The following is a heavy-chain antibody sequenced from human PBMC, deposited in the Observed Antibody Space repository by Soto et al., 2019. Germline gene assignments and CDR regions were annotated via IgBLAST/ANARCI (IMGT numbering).Heavy chain of an antibody. V-gene: IGHV4-34*01. CDR1: GGSFSGYY. J-gene: IGHJ4*02. Sequence: QVQLQQWGAGLLKPSETLSLTCAVYGGSFSGYYWSWIRQPPGKGLEWIGEINHSGSTNYNPSLKRRVTISVDTSKNQFSLKLSSVTAADTAVYYCARGRGYSSGYYYSTWGYYFDYWGQGTLVTVSS. CDR3: ARGRGYSSGYYYSTWGYYFDY. D-gene: IGHD3-22*01. CDR2: INHSGST.